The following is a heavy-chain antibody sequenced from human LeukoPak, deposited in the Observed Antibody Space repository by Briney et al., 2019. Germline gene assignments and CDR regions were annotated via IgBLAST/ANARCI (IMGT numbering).Heavy chain of an antibody. V-gene: IGHV3-21*01. CDR2: ISSSSRNT. Sequence: PGGSLRLSCAVSGFSFSTYSMTWVRQAPGKGLEWVSSISSSSRNTSYADSVRGRFTISRDNAKNSLYLQMNSLRAEDTAVYYCARGGTFGVDIGDYWGQGTLVTVGS. CDR1: GFSFSTYS. CDR3: ARGGTFGVDIGDY. J-gene: IGHJ4*02. D-gene: IGHD3-3*01.